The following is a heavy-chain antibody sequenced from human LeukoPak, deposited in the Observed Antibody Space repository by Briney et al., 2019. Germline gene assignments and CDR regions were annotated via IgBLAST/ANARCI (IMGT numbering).Heavy chain of an antibody. V-gene: IGHV3-53*01. J-gene: IGHJ5*02. D-gene: IGHD6-13*01. CDR2: IYSGGKT. CDR1: GFTVSSNS. CDR3: ARAGRAYSSSWYWFDP. Sequence: GGSLRLSCTVSGFTVSSNSWSWVRQAPGKGLEWVSFIYSGGKTHSSDSVKGRFTISRDNAKNSLYLQMNSLRAEDTAVYYCARAGRAYSSSWYWFDPWGQGTLVTVSS.